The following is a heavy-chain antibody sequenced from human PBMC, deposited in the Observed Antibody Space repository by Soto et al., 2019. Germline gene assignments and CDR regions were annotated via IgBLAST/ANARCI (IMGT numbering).Heavy chain of an antibody. Sequence: EVQLLESGGGLVQPGGPLRLSCAASGFTFNNYAMTWVRQAPGKGLEWVSTISGSDDSTYYADSVKGRLTISRDNSKNALYLQMSSLRAEDTALYYCVKDWTGDTCPCMDVWGQGTTVTVSS. CDR3: VKDWTGDTCPCMDV. D-gene: IGHD2-8*02. CDR1: GFTFNNYA. V-gene: IGHV3-23*01. CDR2: ISGSDDST. J-gene: IGHJ6*01.